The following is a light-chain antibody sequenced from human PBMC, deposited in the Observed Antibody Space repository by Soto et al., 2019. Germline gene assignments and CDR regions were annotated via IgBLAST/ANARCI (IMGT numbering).Light chain of an antibody. V-gene: IGKV1-5*01. CDR2: DAS. CDR1: QTITTW. J-gene: IGKJ1*01. Sequence: DIQMTQSPSTLSASVGDRVTITCRASQTITTWLAWYQQKPGKAPKLLIYDASTLENGVPSRFSGSGFGTEFSLTISSLQPDDSATYYCQQYNTRSQTFGQGTKVDIK. CDR3: QQYNTRSQT.